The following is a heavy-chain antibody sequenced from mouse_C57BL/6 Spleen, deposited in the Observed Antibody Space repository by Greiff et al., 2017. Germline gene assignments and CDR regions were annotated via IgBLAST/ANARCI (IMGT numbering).Heavy chain of an antibody. CDR3: ASSGGNWVAY. D-gene: IGHD2-1*01. CDR2: IDPSDSYT. J-gene: IGHJ3*01. Sequence: VQLQQPGAELVMPGASVKLSCKASGYTFTSYWMHWVKQRPGQGLEWIGEIDPSDSYTNYNQKFKGKSTLTVDKSSSTAYLQLSSLTSEDSAVYYFASSGGNWVAYWGQGTLVTVSA. V-gene: IGHV1-69*01. CDR1: GYTFTSYW.